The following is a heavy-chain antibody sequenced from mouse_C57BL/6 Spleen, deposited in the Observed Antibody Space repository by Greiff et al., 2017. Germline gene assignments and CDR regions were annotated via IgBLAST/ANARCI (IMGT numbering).Heavy chain of an antibody. CDR2: IYPGDGDT. CDR1: GYAFSSSW. Sequence: VKLMESGAELAKPGASVKISCKASGYAFSSSWMNWVKQRPGKGLEWIGQIYPGDGDTNYNGKFKGKATLTADKSSSTAYMQLSSLTSEDSAVYFCARAHAMDYWGQGTSVTVSS. CDR3: ARAHAMDY. V-gene: IGHV1-80*01. J-gene: IGHJ4*01.